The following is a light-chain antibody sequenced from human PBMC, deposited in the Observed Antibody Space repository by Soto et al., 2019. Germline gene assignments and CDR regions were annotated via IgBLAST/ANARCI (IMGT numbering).Light chain of an antibody. CDR3: QQVNSFPFT. J-gene: IGKJ4*01. CDR1: HGIGSS. CDR2: ATS. Sequence: DIQLTQSPSFLSASVGDRVTITCRAGHGIGSSLAWSQQKPGKAPKLLIFATSTLQSGVPSRFSGSGSGTDFTLTIRSLQPEDFATFYCQQVNSFPFTLGGGTKVDIK. V-gene: IGKV1-9*01.